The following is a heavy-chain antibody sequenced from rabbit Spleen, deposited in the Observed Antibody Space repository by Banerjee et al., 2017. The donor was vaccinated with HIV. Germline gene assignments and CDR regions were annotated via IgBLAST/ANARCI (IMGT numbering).Heavy chain of an antibody. Sequence: QSLEESGGGLVKPEGSLTLTCKASGFDFSSGYDMCWVRQAPGKGLEWVACAYAGSSDSTYSATWAKGRFTFSKTSSTTVTLQMTSLTAADTATYFCARDLAGVIGWNFNLWGPGTLVTVS. CDR3: ARDLAGVIGWNFNL. J-gene: IGHJ4*01. V-gene: IGHV1S40*01. CDR2: AYAGSSDST. CDR1: GFDFSSGYD. D-gene: IGHD4-1*01.